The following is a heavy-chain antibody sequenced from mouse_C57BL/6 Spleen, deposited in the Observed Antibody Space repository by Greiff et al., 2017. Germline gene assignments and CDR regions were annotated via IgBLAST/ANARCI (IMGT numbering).Heavy chain of an antibody. Sequence: VQLQQPGTELVKPGASVKLSCKASGYTFTSYWMHWVKQRPGQGLEWIGNINPSNGGTNYNEKFKSKATLTVDKSSSTAYMQLSSLTSEDSAVXSCARNYGSSPWFAYWGQGTLVTVSA. D-gene: IGHD1-1*01. CDR1: GYTFTSYW. V-gene: IGHV1-53*01. CDR2: INPSNGGT. J-gene: IGHJ3*01. CDR3: ARNYGSSPWFAY.